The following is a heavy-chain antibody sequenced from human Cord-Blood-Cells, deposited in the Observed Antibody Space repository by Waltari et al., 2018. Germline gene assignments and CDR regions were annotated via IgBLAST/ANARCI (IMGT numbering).Heavy chain of an antibody. D-gene: IGHD2-2*01. CDR2: IYSGGST. V-gene: IGHV3-53*01. Sequence: EVQLVESGGGLIQPGGSLRLSCAASGFTVRSNYMSWVRQAPGKGLEWVSVIYSGGSTYYADSVKGRFTISRDNSKNTLYLQMNSLRAEDTAVYYCARGFCSSTSCYAFDIWGQGTMVTVSS. J-gene: IGHJ3*02. CDR1: GFTVRSNY. CDR3: ARGFCSSTSCYAFDI.